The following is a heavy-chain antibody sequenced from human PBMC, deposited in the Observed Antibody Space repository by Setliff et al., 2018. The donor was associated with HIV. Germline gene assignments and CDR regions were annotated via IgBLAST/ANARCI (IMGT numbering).Heavy chain of an antibody. V-gene: IGHV3-74*01. D-gene: IGHD3-10*01. CDR1: GFTFSDYW. Sequence: GGSLRLSCAASGFTFSDYWMHWVRQVPGKGLVWVSRINSDGSTTNYADSVRGRFTISRDNAKNTLYLQMNSLRAEDAAVYYCARADPLGEQVWSLQFFQRWGQGTLVTVSS. J-gene: IGHJ1*01. CDR2: INSDGSTT. CDR3: ARADPLGEQVWSLQFFQR.